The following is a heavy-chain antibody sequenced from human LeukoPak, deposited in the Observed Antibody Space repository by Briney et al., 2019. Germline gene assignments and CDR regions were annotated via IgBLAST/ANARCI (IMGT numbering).Heavy chain of an antibody. D-gene: IGHD3-10*01. CDR2: IRYDGSNK. Sequence: PGGSLRLSCAASGFTFSSYGMHWVRQAPGKGLAWVAFIRYDGSNKYYADSVKGRFTISRDNSKNTLYLQMNSLRAEDTAVYYCAKDGAYYYGSGTGGDYWGQGTLVTVSS. J-gene: IGHJ4*02. CDR1: GFTFSSYG. V-gene: IGHV3-30*02. CDR3: AKDGAYYYGSGTGGDY.